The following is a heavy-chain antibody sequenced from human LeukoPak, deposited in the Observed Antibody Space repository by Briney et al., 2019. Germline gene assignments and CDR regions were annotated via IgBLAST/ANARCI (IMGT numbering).Heavy chain of an antibody. D-gene: IGHD2-2*01. CDR3: ASMPPIVVVPAAIGGFDP. V-gene: IGHV3-48*03. CDR1: GFTVSSNY. CDR2: ISSSGSTI. Sequence: GGSLRLSCAASGFTVSSNYMNWVRQAPGKGLEWVSYISSSGSTIYYADSVKGRFTISRDNAKNSLYLQMNSLRAEDTAVYYCASMPPIVVVPAAIGGFDPWGQGTLVTVSS. J-gene: IGHJ5*02.